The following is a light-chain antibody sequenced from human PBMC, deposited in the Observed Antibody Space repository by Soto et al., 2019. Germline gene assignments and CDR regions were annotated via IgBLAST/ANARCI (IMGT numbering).Light chain of an antibody. CDR3: QHYNSYSEA. J-gene: IGKJ1*01. V-gene: IGKV3-20*01. Sequence: DIVLTQSPGTLSLSPGGRATLSCSASETVNSNYLAWYQHKRGQAPRLLIYSASSRATGIPDRFSGSGSGTEFTLTISSLQPDDFATYYCQHYNSYSEAFGQGTKVDIK. CDR2: SAS. CDR1: ETVNSNY.